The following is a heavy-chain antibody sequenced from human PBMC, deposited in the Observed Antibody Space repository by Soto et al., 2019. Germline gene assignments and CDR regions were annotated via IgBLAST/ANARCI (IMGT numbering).Heavy chain of an antibody. Sequence: GGSLRLSCAASGFTFSSYAMSWVRQAPGKGLEWVSAISGSGGSTYYADSVKGRFTISRDNSKNTLYLQMNSLRAEDTAVYYCARLADYGDYEHVYGMDVWGQGTTVTVSS. D-gene: IGHD4-17*01. CDR3: ARLADYGDYEHVYGMDV. CDR2: ISGSGGST. CDR1: GFTFSSYA. J-gene: IGHJ6*02. V-gene: IGHV3-23*01.